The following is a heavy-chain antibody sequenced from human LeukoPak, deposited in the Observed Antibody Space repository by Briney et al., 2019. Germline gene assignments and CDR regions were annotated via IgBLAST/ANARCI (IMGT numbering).Heavy chain of an antibody. Sequence: ASVTVSCKASGYTFTSYDINWVRQATGQGLEGMGWMNPNSGNTGYAQKFQGRVTMTRNTSISTAYMELSSLRSEDTAVYYCARNSRRRGSFDYWGQGTLLTVSS. J-gene: IGHJ4*02. V-gene: IGHV1-8*01. CDR2: MNPNSGNT. D-gene: IGHD2/OR15-2a*01. CDR1: GYTFTSYD. CDR3: ARNSRRRGSFDY.